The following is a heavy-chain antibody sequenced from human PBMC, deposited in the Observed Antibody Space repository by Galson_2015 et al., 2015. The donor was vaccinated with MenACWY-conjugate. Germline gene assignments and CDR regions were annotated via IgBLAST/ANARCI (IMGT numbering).Heavy chain of an antibody. V-gene: IGHV1-18*01. Sequence: SVKVSCKASGYTFDSYGMNWVRQAPGKGLEWVGLISGYSGNTYYAETLQGRVTMTRDTCTRTMYMELKILRTNDTAVYYCARDLLHLACVSFLDAFDIWGQGTMVTVSS. D-gene: IGHD2-21*01. CDR1: GYTFDSYG. CDR3: ARDLLHLACVSFLDAFDI. CDR2: ISGYSGNT. J-gene: IGHJ3*02.